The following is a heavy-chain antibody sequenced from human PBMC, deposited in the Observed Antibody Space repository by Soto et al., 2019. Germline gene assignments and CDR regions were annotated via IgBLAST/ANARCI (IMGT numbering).Heavy chain of an antibody. J-gene: IGHJ3*02. CDR3: ARGALQDDAFDI. Sequence: PRLSCAASGFTFSSYSMNWVRQAPGKGLEWVSSISSSSSYIYYADSVKGRFTISRDNAKNSLYLQMNSLRAEDTAVYYCARGALQDDAFDIWGQGTMVTVSS. V-gene: IGHV3-21*01. D-gene: IGHD4-4*01. CDR2: ISSSSSYI. CDR1: GFTFSSYS.